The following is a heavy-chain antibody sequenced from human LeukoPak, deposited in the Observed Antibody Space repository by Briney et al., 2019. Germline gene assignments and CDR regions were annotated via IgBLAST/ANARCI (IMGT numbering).Heavy chain of an antibody. J-gene: IGHJ6*03. CDR1: GFTFSSYW. Sequence: PGGSLRLSCAASGFTFSSYWMHWVRLAPGKGLVWASRINTDGRSTSYADSVKGRFTISRDNAKNTLYLQMNSLRAEDTAVYYCARAQRLRSGLLLDYYYYMDVWGKGTTVTVSS. CDR2: INTDGRST. D-gene: IGHD6-25*01. V-gene: IGHV3-74*01. CDR3: ARAQRLRSGLLLDYYYYMDV.